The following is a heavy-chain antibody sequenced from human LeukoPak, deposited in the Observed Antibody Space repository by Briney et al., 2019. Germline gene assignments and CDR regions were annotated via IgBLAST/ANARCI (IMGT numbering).Heavy chain of an antibody. CDR2: ISPYNGNT. V-gene: IGHV1-18*01. D-gene: IGHD2-8*02. J-gene: IGHJ4*02. CDR1: GYTFTSSI. Sequence: ASVKVSCKASGYTFTSSIISWVPQAPGQRLEWMGWISPYNGNTKYAQKPQGRVTMTTDTSTSPAYMEPSSLRSDDTAVYYCVGLVEPLDYWGQGTLVTVSS. CDR3: VGLVEPLDY.